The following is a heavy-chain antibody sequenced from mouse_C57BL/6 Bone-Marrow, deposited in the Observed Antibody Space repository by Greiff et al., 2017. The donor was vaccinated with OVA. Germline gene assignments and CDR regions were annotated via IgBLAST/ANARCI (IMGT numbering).Heavy chain of an antibody. Sequence: QVQLQQPGAELVKPGASVKLSCTASGYTFTGYWMHWVKQRPGQGLEWVGMIRPNGGSTNYNEKFKSKATLTVDKSASTAYMQLSRLRSEDSAVSYWARWGYYGSSYSPAWFAYWGQGTLVTVSA. D-gene: IGHD1-1*01. CDR2: IRPNGGST. CDR1: GYTFTGYW. J-gene: IGHJ3*01. V-gene: IGHV1-64*01. CDR3: ARWGYYGSSYSPAWFAY.